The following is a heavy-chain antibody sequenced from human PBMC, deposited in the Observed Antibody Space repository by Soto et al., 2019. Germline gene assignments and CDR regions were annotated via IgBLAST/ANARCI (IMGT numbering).Heavy chain of an antibody. CDR2: VYYTGST. CDR3: ARQRYDIVTGFYNYGMDV. V-gene: IGHV4-59*08. CDR1: GGSISSYY. J-gene: IGHJ6*02. Sequence: QVQLQESGPGLVKPSETLSLTCTVSGGSISSYYWSWIRQTPGKGLEWIGYVYYTGSTNYNPSLKSRGTISIDTSKNQFSLRLSSVTAADTAVYYCARQRYDIVTGFYNYGMDVWGQGTTVTVSS. D-gene: IGHD3-9*01.